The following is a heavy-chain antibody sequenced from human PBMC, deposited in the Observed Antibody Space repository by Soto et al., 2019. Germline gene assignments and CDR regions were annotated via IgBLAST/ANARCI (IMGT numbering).Heavy chain of an antibody. D-gene: IGHD3-3*01. CDR2: IIPIFGTA. CDR1: GGTFSSYA. V-gene: IGHV1-69*06. Sequence: QVQLVQSGAEVKKPGSSVKVSCKASGGTFSSYAISWVRQAPGQGLEWMGGIIPIFGTANYAQKFQGRVTITADKSTSTAYMELSSLRSEDTAVYYCARETVTILGVVIRGYFDYWGQVTLVTVSS. J-gene: IGHJ4*02. CDR3: ARETVTILGVVIRGYFDY.